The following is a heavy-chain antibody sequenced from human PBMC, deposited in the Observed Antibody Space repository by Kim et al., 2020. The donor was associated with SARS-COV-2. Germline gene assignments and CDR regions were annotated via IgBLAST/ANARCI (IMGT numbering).Heavy chain of an antibody. CDR3: AREDRYDSSGYYSWFDP. CDR1: GGSISSYY. V-gene: IGHV4-59*13. Sequence: SETLSLTCTVSGGSISSYYWSWIRQPPGKGLEWIGYIYYSGSTNYNPSLESRVTISVDTSKNQFSLKLSSVTAADTAVYYCAREDRYDSSGYYSWFDPWGQGTLVTVSS. J-gene: IGHJ5*02. CDR2: IYYSGST. D-gene: IGHD3-22*01.